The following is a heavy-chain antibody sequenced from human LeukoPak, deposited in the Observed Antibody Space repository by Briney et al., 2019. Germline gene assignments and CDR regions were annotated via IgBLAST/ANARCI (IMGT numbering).Heavy chain of an antibody. CDR3: APYYDSSGYYPGDY. CDR2: ISDSGERT. CDR1: GFTFSSYA. J-gene: IGHJ4*02. Sequence: GGSLRLSCVVSGFTFSSYAMSWVRQAPGEGLEWVSSISDSGERTYYADSVKGRFTISRDNSKNTFYLQMNSLRAEGTAVYYCAPYYDSSGYYPGDYWGQGTLVTVSS. V-gene: IGHV3-23*01. D-gene: IGHD3-22*01.